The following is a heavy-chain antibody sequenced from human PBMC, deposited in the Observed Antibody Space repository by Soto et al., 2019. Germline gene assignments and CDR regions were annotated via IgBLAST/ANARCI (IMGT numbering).Heavy chain of an antibody. CDR2: ISYDGSNK. CDR3: AKVRLRFLEWLLFSNY. CDR1: GFTFSSYG. D-gene: IGHD3-3*01. J-gene: IGHJ4*02. V-gene: IGHV3-30*18. Sequence: QVQLVESGGGVVQPGRSLRLSCAASGFTFSSYGMHWVRQAPGKGLEWVAVISYDGSNKYYADSVKGRFTISRDNSKNTLYRKMNSLRAEDTAVYYCAKVRLRFLEWLLFSNYWGQGTLVTVSS.